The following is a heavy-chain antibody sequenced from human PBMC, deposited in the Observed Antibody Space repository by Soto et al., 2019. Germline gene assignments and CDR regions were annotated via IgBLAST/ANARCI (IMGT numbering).Heavy chain of an antibody. CDR1: GYTFTSYD. Sequence: GASVKVSCKASGYTFTSYDINWVRQATGQGLEWMGWMNSNSGNTGYAQKFQGRVTMNRNTSISTAYMELSSLRSEDTAVYYCASTSYCSSTSCSNAFDIWGQGTMVNV. J-gene: IGHJ3*02. CDR3: ASTSYCSSTSCSNAFDI. CDR2: MNSNSGNT. D-gene: IGHD2-2*01. V-gene: IGHV1-8*01.